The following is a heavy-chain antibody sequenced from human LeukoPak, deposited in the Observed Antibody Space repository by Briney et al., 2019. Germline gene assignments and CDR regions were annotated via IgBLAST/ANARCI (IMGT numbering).Heavy chain of an antibody. CDR3: ARLEATVTAYYYYGMDV. Sequence: PSQTLSLTCTVSGGSISSSSYYWGWIRQPPGKGLEWIGSIYYSGSTYYNPSLKSRVTISVDTSKNQFSLKLSSVTAADTAVYYCARLEATVTAYYYYGMDVWGQGTTVTVSS. CDR2: IYYSGST. D-gene: IGHD4-17*01. CDR1: GGSISSSSYY. V-gene: IGHV4-39*01. J-gene: IGHJ6*02.